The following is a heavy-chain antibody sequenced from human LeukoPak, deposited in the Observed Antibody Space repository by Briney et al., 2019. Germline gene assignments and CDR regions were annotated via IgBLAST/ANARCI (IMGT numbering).Heavy chain of an antibody. V-gene: IGHV3-72*01. J-gene: IGHJ6*03. Sequence: LSLTCTVSGGSISSSSYYWGWIRQPPGKGLEWVGRTRNKANSYTTENAASVKGRFTISRDDSKNSLYLQMNSLKTEDTAVYYCAREGGQLPHRGYYYYYYMDVWGKGTTVTVSS. D-gene: IGHD6-6*01. CDR2: TRNKANSYTT. CDR3: AREGGQLPHRGYYYYYYMDV. CDR1: GGSISSSSYY.